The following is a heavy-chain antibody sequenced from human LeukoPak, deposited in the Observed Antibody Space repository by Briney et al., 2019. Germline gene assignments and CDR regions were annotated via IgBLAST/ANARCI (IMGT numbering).Heavy chain of an antibody. V-gene: IGHV1-46*01. CDR3: ARDSSWVYYGSGSYYYFDY. CDR1: GYTFTSYY. Sequence: GASVKVSCKASGYTFTSYYMHWVRQAPGQGLEWMGIINPSGGSTSYAQKFQGRVTMTRDTSTSTAYMELRSLRSDDTAVYYCARDSSWVYYGSGSYYYFDYWGQGTLVTVSS. CDR2: INPSGGST. D-gene: IGHD3-10*01. J-gene: IGHJ4*02.